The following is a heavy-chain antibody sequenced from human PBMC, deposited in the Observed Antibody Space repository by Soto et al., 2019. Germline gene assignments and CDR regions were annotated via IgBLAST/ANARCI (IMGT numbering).Heavy chain of an antibody. V-gene: IGHV3-48*03. J-gene: IGHJ2*01. CDR2: ISSSGSTI. CDR1: GFTFSSYE. Sequence: AGGSLRLSCAASGFTFSSYEMNWVRQAPGKGLEWVSYISSSGSTIYYADSVKGRFTISRDNAKNSLYLQMNSLRAEDTAVYYCARDPLYYDFWSGYPNWYFDLWGRGTLVTVSS. D-gene: IGHD3-3*01. CDR3: ARDPLYYDFWSGYPNWYFDL.